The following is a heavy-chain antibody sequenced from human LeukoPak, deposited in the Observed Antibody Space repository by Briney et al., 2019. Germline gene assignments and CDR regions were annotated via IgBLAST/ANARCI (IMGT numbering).Heavy chain of an antibody. CDR1: GFTFSNYF. J-gene: IGHJ3*02. CDR3: ATSRYCSGGDCYSLAFDI. V-gene: IGHV3-64*01. Sequence: PGGSLRLSCAASGFTFSNYFMHWVRQAPGKGLEYFSAISRTGSTTYYTNSVKGRFTISRDNSKNTLYLQMGGPRAEDMAVYYCATSRYCSGGDCYSLAFDIWGQGTMVTVSS. CDR2: ISRTGSTT. D-gene: IGHD2-15*01.